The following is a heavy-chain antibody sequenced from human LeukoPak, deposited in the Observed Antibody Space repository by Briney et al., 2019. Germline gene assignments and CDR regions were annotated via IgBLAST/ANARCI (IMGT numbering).Heavy chain of an antibody. Sequence: GASAKVSCKASGYTFASYGISWVRQAPGQGLEWMGWISAYNGNTNYAQKLQGRVTMTTDTSTSTAYMELRSLRSDDTAVYYCARDLSLPAAMFWFDPWGQGTLVTVSS. D-gene: IGHD2-2*01. CDR1: GYTFASYG. J-gene: IGHJ5*02. CDR2: ISAYNGNT. CDR3: ARDLSLPAAMFWFDP. V-gene: IGHV1-18*01.